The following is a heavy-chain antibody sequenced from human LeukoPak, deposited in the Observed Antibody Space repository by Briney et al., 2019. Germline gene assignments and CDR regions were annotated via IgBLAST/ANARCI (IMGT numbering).Heavy chain of an antibody. CDR2: ISAYNGNT. CDR3: ARGSVGASSDY. D-gene: IGHD1-26*01. V-gene: IGHV1-18*01. Sequence: ASVKVSCKASGYTFTSYGISWVRQAPGQGLEWMGWISAYNGNTNYAQKLQGRVTMTRNTSISTAYMELSSLRSEDTAVYYCARGSVGASSDYWGQGTLVTVSS. J-gene: IGHJ4*02. CDR1: GYTFTSYG.